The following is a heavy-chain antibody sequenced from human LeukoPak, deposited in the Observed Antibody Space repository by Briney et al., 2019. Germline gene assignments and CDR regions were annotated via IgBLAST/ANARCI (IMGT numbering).Heavy chain of an antibody. CDR2: IRYDGSNK. CDR3: AKEGPYGSGSY. Sequence: GGFLRLSCAASGFTFSSYGMHWVRQAPGKGLEWVAFIRYDGSNKYYADSVKGRFTISRDNSKNTLYLQMNSLRAEDTAVYYCAKEGPYGSGSYWGQGTLVTVSS. J-gene: IGHJ4*02. V-gene: IGHV3-30*02. D-gene: IGHD3-10*01. CDR1: GFTFSSYG.